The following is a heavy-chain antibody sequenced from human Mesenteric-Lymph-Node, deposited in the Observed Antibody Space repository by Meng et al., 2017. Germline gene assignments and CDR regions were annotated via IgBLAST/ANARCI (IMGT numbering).Heavy chain of an antibody. CDR2: IYSCGST. CDR1: GFSVSNNY. V-gene: IGHV3-53*02. D-gene: IGHD1-14*01. CDR3: ARSGLEGTLDY. J-gene: IGHJ4*02. Sequence: EVQLVEIRGRLIQPGGSLRLSCSPFGFSVSNNYMNWVRQAPGKGLEWVSVIYSCGSTYYADSVKGRFTISRDNSKNTVYLRMNSLRAEDTAVYFCARSGLEGTLDYWGQGSLVTVSS.